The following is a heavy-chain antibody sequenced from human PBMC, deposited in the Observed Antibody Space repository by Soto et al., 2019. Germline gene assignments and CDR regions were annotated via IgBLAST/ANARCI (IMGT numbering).Heavy chain of an antibody. CDR1: GGTFSSYA. Sequence: ASVKVSCKASGGTFSSYAISWVRQAPGQGLEWMGGIIPIFGTANYAQKFQGRVTITADESTSTAYMELSSLRSEDTAVYYCARHYSAAPWFDPSGQGPLFTV. V-gene: IGHV1-69*13. D-gene: IGHD2-21*01. CDR2: IIPIFGTA. CDR3: ARHYSAAPWFDP. J-gene: IGHJ5*02.